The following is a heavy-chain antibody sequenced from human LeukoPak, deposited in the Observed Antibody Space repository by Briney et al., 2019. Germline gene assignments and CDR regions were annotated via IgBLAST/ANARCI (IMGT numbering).Heavy chain of an antibody. CDR3: ARAELYYYYMGV. Sequence: SQTLSLTCTVSGGSISSGSYYWSWIRQPAGKGLEWIGRIYTSGSTNYNPSLKSRVTMSVDTSKNQFSLKLSSVTAADTAVYYCARAELYYYYMGVWGKGTTVTISS. J-gene: IGHJ6*03. V-gene: IGHV4-61*02. CDR2: IYTSGST. D-gene: IGHD1-14*01. CDR1: GGSISSGSYY.